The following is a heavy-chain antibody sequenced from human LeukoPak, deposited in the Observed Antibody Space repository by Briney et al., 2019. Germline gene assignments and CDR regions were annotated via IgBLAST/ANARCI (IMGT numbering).Heavy chain of an antibody. V-gene: IGHV3-66*02. D-gene: IGHD2-15*01. Sequence: GGSLRLSCAASGFTVSSNYMTWVRQAPGKGLEWVSIIYSGGSTFYADFVKGRFTISRDNSKNTLYLQMNSLRAGDTAVYYCARGYCSGHSCYEFDYWGQGTLVTVSS. CDR2: IYSGGST. J-gene: IGHJ4*02. CDR1: GFTVSSNY. CDR3: ARGYCSGHSCYEFDY.